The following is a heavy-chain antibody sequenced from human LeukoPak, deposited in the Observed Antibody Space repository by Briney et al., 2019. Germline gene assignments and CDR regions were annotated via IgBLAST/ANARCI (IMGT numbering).Heavy chain of an antibody. CDR1: GFTFSSYS. V-gene: IGHV3-21*01. CDR2: ISSSSSYI. CDR3: ARGALYMYYFDY. Sequence: GGSLRLSCAASGFTFSSYSMNWVRQAPGKGLEWVSSISSSSSYIYYADSVKGRFTISRDNAKNSLYLQMNSLRVEDTAVYYCARGALYMYYFDYWGQGTLVTVSS. J-gene: IGHJ4*02. D-gene: IGHD3-10*01.